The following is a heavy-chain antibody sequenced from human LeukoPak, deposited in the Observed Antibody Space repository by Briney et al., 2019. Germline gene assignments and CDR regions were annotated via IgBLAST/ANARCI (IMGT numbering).Heavy chain of an antibody. J-gene: IGHJ6*03. CDR1: GASISSSY. Sequence: SETLSLTCTVSGASISSSYWSWIRQPPGEGLELIGYIYTSGNTNYNPSLQSRVTMSVDTSKNQFSLNLTSVTAADTAVYYCAILQSYGSGRSYYMDVWANGATVTVSS. CDR2: IYTSGNT. V-gene: IGHV4-4*09. CDR3: AILQSYGSGRSYYMDV. D-gene: IGHD3-10*01.